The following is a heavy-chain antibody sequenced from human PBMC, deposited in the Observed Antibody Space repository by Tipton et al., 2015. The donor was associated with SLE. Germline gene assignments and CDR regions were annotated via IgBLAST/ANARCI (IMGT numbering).Heavy chain of an antibody. Sequence: GLVKPSETLSLTCAVYGRSFIGSYWTWIRQPPGKGLEWIGDIDHSGVTHYNPSLKSRVTISVDTSKNQFSLKMSSVTAADTAVYYCARDTLGGLDYWGQGTLVTVSS. D-gene: IGHD7-27*01. V-gene: IGHV4-34*01. CDR1: GRSFIGSY. J-gene: IGHJ4*02. CDR3: ARDTLGGLDY. CDR2: IDHSGVT.